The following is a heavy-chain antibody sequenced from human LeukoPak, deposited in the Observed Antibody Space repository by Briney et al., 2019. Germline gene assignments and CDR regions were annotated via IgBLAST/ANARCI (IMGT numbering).Heavy chain of an antibody. Sequence: SETLSLTCTVSDVSISNYYWSWIRQPAGKGLEWIGRICTSGNTNYNPSLKSRVTMSVDTSKNQFSLRLSSVTAADTAVYYCARDAPYCTNGLCYVRDYYYYIDVWGKGTTVTVSS. CDR1: DVSISNYY. V-gene: IGHV4-4*07. D-gene: IGHD2-8*01. J-gene: IGHJ6*03. CDR2: ICTSGNT. CDR3: ARDAPYCTNGLCYVRDYYYYIDV.